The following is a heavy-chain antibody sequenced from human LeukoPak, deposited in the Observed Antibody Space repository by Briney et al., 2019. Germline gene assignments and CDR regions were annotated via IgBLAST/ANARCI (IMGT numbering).Heavy chain of an antibody. CDR1: GFTFDDYA. CDR3: XXDSSVDIVTTGFDY. Sequence: GGSLRLSCAASGFTFDDYAMHWVRQAPGKGLEWVSGISWNSGSIGYADSVKGRFTISRDNAKNSLYLQMNSLRAEDMALYYCXXDSSVDIVTTGFDYWGQGTLVTVSS. CDR2: ISWNSGSI. D-gene: IGHD5-12*01. J-gene: IGHJ4*02. V-gene: IGHV3-9*03.